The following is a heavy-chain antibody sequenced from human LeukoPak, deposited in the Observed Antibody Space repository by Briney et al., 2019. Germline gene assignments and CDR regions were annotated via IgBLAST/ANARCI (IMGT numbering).Heavy chain of an antibody. Sequence: DSGPTLVKLTQTLTLTCTFSVFSLSTTAVGVGWVRQPPGKALEWLALLYWDDDKRYSPSLKTRLTVTTDTSKTQVVLTMTNMDPVDTATYYCAHRIRPRGVSQTHFDSWGQGILVTVSS. CDR3: AHRIRPRGVSQTHFDS. J-gene: IGHJ4*02. V-gene: IGHV2-5*02. CDR2: LYWDDDK. CDR1: VFSLSTTAVG.